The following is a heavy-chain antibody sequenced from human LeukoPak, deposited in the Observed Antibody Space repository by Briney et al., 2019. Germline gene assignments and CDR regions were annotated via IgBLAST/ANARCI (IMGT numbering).Heavy chain of an antibody. Sequence: SETLSLTCAVYGGSFSGYYWSWIRQPPGKGLEWIGEINHSGSTNYNPSLKSRVTISVDTSKNQFSLKLSSVTAADTAVYYCARHRPPRKYYDILTGHAPFDYWGQGTLVTVSS. CDR3: ARHRPPRKYYDILTGHAPFDY. CDR1: GGSFSGYY. J-gene: IGHJ4*02. V-gene: IGHV4-34*01. CDR2: INHSGST. D-gene: IGHD3-9*01.